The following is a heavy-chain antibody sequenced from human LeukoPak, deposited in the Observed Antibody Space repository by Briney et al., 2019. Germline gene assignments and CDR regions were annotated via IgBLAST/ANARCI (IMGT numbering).Heavy chain of an antibody. CDR3: AKDPDSNEY. V-gene: IGHV3-30*18. Sequence: GGSLRLSCAASGFTFSSYGMHWVRQAPGKGLEWVAVISYDGSNKYYADSVKGRFTISRDNSKNTLYLQMNSLRAEDTAVYYCAKDPDSNEYWGQGTLVTVSS. J-gene: IGHJ4*02. D-gene: IGHD4-11*01. CDR2: ISYDGSNK. CDR1: GFTFSSYG.